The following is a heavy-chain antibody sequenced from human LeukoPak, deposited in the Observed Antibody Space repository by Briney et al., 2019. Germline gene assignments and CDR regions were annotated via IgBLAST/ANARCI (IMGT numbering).Heavy chain of an antibody. D-gene: IGHD5-12*01. CDR1: GFTFSNYW. J-gene: IGHJ4*02. CDR2: IRKDGSEK. V-gene: IGHV3-7*02. Sequence: GGSLRLSCAASGFTFSNYWMNWVRQAPGKGLEWVANIRKDGSEKHYVDSVKGRFTISRDNAKNSLYLQMNSLRAEDTAVYYCARGGIVATITQISEFWGQGTLVTVSS. CDR3: ARGGIVATITQISEF.